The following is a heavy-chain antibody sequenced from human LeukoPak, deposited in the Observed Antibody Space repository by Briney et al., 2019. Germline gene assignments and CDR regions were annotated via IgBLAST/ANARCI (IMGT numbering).Heavy chain of an antibody. J-gene: IGHJ5*02. CDR2: IRYDGNYK. CDR3: ARGRGYRGGGTDL. V-gene: IGHV3-30*02. CDR1: AFTFSNYT. D-gene: IGHD6-25*01. Sequence: PGGSLRLSCAASAFTFSNYTMHWVRQAPGKGLEWVSFIRYDGNYKYYADSVKGRFTISRDNSKNTLYLQMNSLRAEDTAVYYCARGRGYRGGGTDLWGQGTLVTVSS.